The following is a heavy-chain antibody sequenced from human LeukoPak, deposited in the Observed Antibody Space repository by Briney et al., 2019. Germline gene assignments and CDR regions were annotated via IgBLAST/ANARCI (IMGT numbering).Heavy chain of an antibody. CDR3: AADSRGQQLAFDP. D-gene: IGHD6-13*01. V-gene: IGHV1-58*02. J-gene: IGHJ5*02. CDR2: IVVGSGNT. CDR1: GFTFTSSA. Sequence: ASVKVSCKASGFTFTSSAMQWVRQPRGQRLEWIGWIVVGSGNTNYAQKFQERVTITRDMSTSTAYMELSSLRSEDTAVYYCAADSRGQQLAFDPWGQGTLVTVSS.